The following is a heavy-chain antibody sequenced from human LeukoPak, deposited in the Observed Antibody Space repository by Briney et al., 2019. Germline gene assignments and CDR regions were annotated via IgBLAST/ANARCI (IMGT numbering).Heavy chain of an antibody. CDR1: GYTFTGYY. J-gene: IGHJ5*02. CDR2: INPNSGGT. V-gene: IGHV1-2*02. Sequence: GASVKVSCKASGYTFTGYYMHWVRQAPGQGLEWMGWINPNSGGTNYAQKFQGRVTMTRDTYICTAYMELSRLRSDDTAVYYCARDSSSSPYNWFDPWGQGTLVTVSS. D-gene: IGHD6-6*01. CDR3: ARDSSSSPYNWFDP.